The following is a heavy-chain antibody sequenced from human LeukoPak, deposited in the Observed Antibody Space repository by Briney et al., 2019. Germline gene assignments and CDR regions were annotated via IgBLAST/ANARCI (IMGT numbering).Heavy chain of an antibody. CDR3: ARDSHDWNYSAFDP. CDR1: GYTFTGYY. D-gene: IGHD1-7*01. Sequence: ASVKVSFKASGYTFTGYYIHWVRQAPGQGLEWMGWINPNSGVTNYAQKFQGRVTMTRDTSISTAYMELSRLRSDDTALYYCARDSHDWNYSAFDPWGQGTLVTVSS. J-gene: IGHJ5*02. V-gene: IGHV1-2*02. CDR2: INPNSGVT.